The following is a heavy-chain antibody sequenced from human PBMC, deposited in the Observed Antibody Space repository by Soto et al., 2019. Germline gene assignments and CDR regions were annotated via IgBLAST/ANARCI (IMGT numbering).Heavy chain of an antibody. CDR3: ARFGEFLYGMDV. CDR1: GGSISSGGYY. J-gene: IGHJ6*02. Sequence: QVQLQESGPGLVKPSQTLSLTCTVSGGSISSGGYYWSWIRQPPEKVLEWIGYIYYSGSTYYNPSLTSRVTISVDTSKNQFSLKLSSVTAADTAVYYCARFGEFLYGMDVWGQGTTVTVSS. CDR2: IYYSGST. D-gene: IGHD3-10*01. V-gene: IGHV4-31*03.